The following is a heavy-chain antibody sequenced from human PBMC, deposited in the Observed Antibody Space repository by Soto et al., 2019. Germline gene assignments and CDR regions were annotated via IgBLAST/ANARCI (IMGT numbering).Heavy chain of an antibody. CDR1: GGSVSSGSYY. V-gene: IGHV4-61*01. Sequence: LSLTCTVSGGSVSSGSYYWSWIRQPPGKGLEWIGYIYYSGSTNYNPSLKSRVTISVDTSKNQFSLKLSSVTAADTAVYYCARGEVTTGNDAFDIWGQGTMVTVSS. CDR3: ARGEVTTGNDAFDI. J-gene: IGHJ3*02. CDR2: IYYSGST. D-gene: IGHD3-3*01.